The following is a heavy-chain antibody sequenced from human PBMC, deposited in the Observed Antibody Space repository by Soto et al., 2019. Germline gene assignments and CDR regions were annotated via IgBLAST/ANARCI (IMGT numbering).Heavy chain of an antibody. J-gene: IGHJ4*02. CDR3: AKDRAYDSSGYYYE. Sequence: WGSLRLSCAASGFTFISYAIILFRHSPLKGLEWVSAISGSGGSTYYADSVKGRFTISRDNSKNTLYLQMNSLRAEDTAVYYCAKDRAYDSSGYYYEWGQGTLVTVSS. CDR2: ISGSGGST. D-gene: IGHD3-22*01. CDR1: GFTFISYA. V-gene: IGHV3-23*01.